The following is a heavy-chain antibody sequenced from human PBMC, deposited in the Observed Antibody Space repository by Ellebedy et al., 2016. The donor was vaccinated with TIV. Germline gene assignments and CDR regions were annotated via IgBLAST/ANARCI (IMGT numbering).Heavy chain of an antibody. Sequence: GESLKISCAASGFTFSNYHMHWVRQAPGKGLEWVALIRSDGSLNHYADSVKGRFTLSRDSSKNTLYLQMNSLRAEDTALYYCARDVLGGQGDMDVWGQGTAVTVSS. CDR1: GFTFSNYH. J-gene: IGHJ6*02. CDR3: ARDVLGGQGDMDV. CDR2: IRSDGSLN. D-gene: IGHD4/OR15-4a*01. V-gene: IGHV3-30*02.